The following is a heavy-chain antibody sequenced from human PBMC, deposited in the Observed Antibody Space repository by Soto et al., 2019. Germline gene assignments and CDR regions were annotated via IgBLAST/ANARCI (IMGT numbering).Heavy chain of an antibody. Sequence: QVQLQEWGPGLVKPSQTLSLTCTVSAGSIRSGDYYWTWIPQTPGKGLEWIGYIDHSGSAYYNPSLKSRATISIDTSNNQFSLKMTSVTAADTAVYYCAGELGTFYFDHWGQGTLVTVSS. V-gene: IGHV4-30-4*08. CDR1: AGSIRSGDYY. D-gene: IGHD7-27*01. CDR3: AGELGTFYFDH. J-gene: IGHJ4*02. CDR2: IDHSGSA.